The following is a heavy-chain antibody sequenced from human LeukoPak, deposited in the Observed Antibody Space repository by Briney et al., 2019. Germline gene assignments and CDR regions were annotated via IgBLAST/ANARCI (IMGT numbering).Heavy chain of an antibody. D-gene: IGHD6-19*01. CDR3: ARQSGSSGGYYYYYFYMDV. CDR1: GGSISSYY. CDR2: IYYSGST. V-gene: IGHV4-59*05. J-gene: IGHJ6*03. Sequence: SETLSLTCTASGGSISSYYWSWIRQPPGKGLEWIGSIYYSGSTYYNPSLIHRVTISVDTTNNQFSLKLSSVTAADTAVYYCARQSGSSGGYYYYYFYMDVWGKGTTVTVSS.